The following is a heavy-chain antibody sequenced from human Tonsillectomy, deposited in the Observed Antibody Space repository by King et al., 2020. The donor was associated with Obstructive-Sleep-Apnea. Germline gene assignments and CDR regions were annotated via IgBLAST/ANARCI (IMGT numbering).Heavy chain of an antibody. CDR3: ASLGYCSGGSCQDY. J-gene: IGHJ4*02. D-gene: IGHD2-15*01. CDR1: GGSISSSSYY. V-gene: IGHV4-39*07. CDR2: IYYSGST. Sequence: QLQESGPGLVKPSETLSLTCTVSGGSISSSSYYCGWIRQPPGKGLEWIGSIYYSGSTYYNPSLKSRVTISVDTSKNQFSLKLSSVTAADTAVYYCASLGYCSGGSCQDYWGQGTLVTVSS.